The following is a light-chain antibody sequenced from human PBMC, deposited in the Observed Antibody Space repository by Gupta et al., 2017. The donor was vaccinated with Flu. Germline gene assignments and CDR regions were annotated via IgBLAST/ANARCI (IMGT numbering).Light chain of an antibody. J-gene: IGLJ3*02. Sequence: QSVLTQPPSASGTPGQRVTISCSGSSSNIADNTVNWYQQLPGTAPKVLIHSNNKRPSGVPDRFSGSKSGASASLAIRGLQSEDEAEYYCAAWDDSLDGPVFGGGTKLTVL. CDR2: SNN. CDR1: SSNIADNT. V-gene: IGLV1-44*01. CDR3: AAWDDSLDGPV.